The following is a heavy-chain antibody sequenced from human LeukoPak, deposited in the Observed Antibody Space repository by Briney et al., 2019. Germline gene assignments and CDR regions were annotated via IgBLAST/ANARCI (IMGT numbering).Heavy chain of an antibody. J-gene: IGHJ4*02. V-gene: IGHV3-23*01. CDR2: IVGSGGST. Sequence: AGASLRLSCAASGFTFSNYAMSWVRQAPGKGREWVSAIVGSGGSTYYADSVKGRFTISRDNSMNTLFLQMNSLRVEDTALYYCSKWGDYDVLTGYYDSDFWGQGTLVTVSS. CDR3: SKWGDYDVLTGYYDSDF. D-gene: IGHD3-9*01. CDR1: GFTFSNYA.